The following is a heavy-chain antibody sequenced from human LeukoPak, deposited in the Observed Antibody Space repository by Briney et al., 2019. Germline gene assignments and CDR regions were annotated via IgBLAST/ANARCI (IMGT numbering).Heavy chain of an antibody. CDR2: IYYSGST. D-gene: IGHD4-17*01. J-gene: IGHJ4*02. CDR3: ARVYHGDYVPDY. Sequence: PSETLSLTCTVSGGSISSSSYYWGWIRQPPGKGLEWIGSIYYSGSTYYNPSLKSRVTISVDTSKNQFSLKLSSVTAADTAVYYCARVYHGDYVPDYWGQGTLVTVSS. V-gene: IGHV4-39*07. CDR1: GGSISSSSYY.